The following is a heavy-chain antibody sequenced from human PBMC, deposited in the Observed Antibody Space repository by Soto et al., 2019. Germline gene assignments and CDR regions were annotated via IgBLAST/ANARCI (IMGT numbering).Heavy chain of an antibody. Sequence: QVQLVQSGAEVKKPGASVKVSCKASGYTFTGYYMHWVRQAPGQGLEWMGWINPNSGGTNYAQKFQGWVTMTRDTSIRTAYMELSRLRSDDTAVYYCARDARYYYGSGAGLYGMDVWGQGTTVTVSS. CDR2: INPNSGGT. CDR1: GYTFTGYY. CDR3: ARDARYYYGSGAGLYGMDV. D-gene: IGHD3-10*01. J-gene: IGHJ6*02. V-gene: IGHV1-2*04.